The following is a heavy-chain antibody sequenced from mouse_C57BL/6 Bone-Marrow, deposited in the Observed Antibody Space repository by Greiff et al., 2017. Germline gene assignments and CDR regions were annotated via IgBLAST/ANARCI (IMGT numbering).Heavy chain of an antibody. CDR2: IHPNSGST. D-gene: IGHD2-1*01. V-gene: IGHV1-64*01. CDR3: ASSLYSPGFAY. J-gene: IGHJ3*01. Sequence: QVQLQQPGAELVKPGASVKLSCKASGYTFTSYWMHWVKQRPGQGLEWIGMIHPNSGSTNYNEKFKSKATLTVDKSSSTAYMQLSSLASEDSAVYCCASSLYSPGFAYWGQGALVTVSA. CDR1: GYTFTSYW.